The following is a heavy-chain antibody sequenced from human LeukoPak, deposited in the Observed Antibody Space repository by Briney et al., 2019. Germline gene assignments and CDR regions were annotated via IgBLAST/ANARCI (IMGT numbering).Heavy chain of an antibody. J-gene: IGHJ4*02. V-gene: IGHV3-33*01. CDR1: GFTFSSYG. Sequence: GGSLRLSCAASGFTFSSYGMHWVRQAPGKGLEWVAVIWYDGSNKYYADSVKGRFTISRDNSKNTLYLQMNSLRAEDTAVYYCARGSPPYYDSRGVDYWGQGPLVTVPS. CDR2: IWYDGSNK. CDR3: ARGSPPYYDSRGVDY. D-gene: IGHD3-22*01.